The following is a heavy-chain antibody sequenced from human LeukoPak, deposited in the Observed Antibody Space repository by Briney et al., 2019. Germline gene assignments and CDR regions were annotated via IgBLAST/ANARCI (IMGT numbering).Heavy chain of an antibody. D-gene: IGHD3-22*01. Sequence: PGGSLRLSCAVSGITLSNYGMSWVRQAPGKGLEWVGGIGASGGGTNYADSVKGRFTISRDNPKNTLYLQMNSLRAEDTAVYFCAKRGVVIRVILVGFHKEAYYFDSWGQGALVTVSS. CDR1: GITLSNYG. J-gene: IGHJ4*02. CDR3: AKRGVVIRVILVGFHKEAYYFDS. V-gene: IGHV3-23*01. CDR2: IGASGGGT.